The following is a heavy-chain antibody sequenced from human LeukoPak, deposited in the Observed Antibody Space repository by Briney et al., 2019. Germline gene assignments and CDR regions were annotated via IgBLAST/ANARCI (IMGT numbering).Heavy chain of an antibody. CDR1: GYTFTAYY. Sequence: ASVKVSCKASGYTFTAYYVHWVRQAPGQGLEWMGWISAYNGNTNYAQKLQGRVTMTTDTSTSTAYMELRSLRSDDTAVYYCARTGYGALDYWGQGTLVTVSS. CDR3: ARTGYGALDY. D-gene: IGHD4-17*01. J-gene: IGHJ4*02. V-gene: IGHV1-18*04. CDR2: ISAYNGNT.